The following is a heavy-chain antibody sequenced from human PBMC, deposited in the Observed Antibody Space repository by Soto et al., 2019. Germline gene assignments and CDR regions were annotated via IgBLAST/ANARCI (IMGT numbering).Heavy chain of an antibody. J-gene: IGHJ3*01. CDR1: GITLSNYA. V-gene: IGHV3-23*01. CDR3: ATLPCIVVNDLCYNVFDL. D-gene: IGHD2-8*01. Sequence: PVGSLRLSCAASGITLSNYAMSWVRQAPGKGLEWVSAISGDGDGTYYADSVQGRFTISRDNSKNTLSLQMNSLRAEDTAVYFCATLPCIVVNDLCYNVFDLWGQGTMVTVSS. CDR2: ISGDGDGT.